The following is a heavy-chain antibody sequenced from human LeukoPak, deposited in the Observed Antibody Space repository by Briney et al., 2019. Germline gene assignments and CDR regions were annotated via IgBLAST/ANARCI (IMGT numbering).Heavy chain of an antibody. J-gene: IGHJ6*03. CDR1: GFTSSTYW. Sequence: PGGSLRLSCAASGFTSSTYWMSWVRQAPGKGLEWVANIKQDGSEKYYVDSVKGRFTISRDNAKNSLYLQMNSLRAEDTAVYYCARAPHLWPTYYYYYYMDVWGKGTTVTVSS. CDR3: ARAPHLWPTYYYYYYMDV. CDR2: IKQDGSEK. D-gene: IGHD3-10*01. V-gene: IGHV3-7*01.